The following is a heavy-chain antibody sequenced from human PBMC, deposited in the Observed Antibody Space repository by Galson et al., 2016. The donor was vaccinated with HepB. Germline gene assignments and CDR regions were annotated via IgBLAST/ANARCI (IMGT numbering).Heavy chain of an antibody. Sequence: SLRLSCAASGFTFSTYGMHWVRQAPGKGLEWVAVISYDGNNKYYADSVKGRLTMSRDNPKNTPFLQMNSLRVEDTAVYHCAKHVDSWSGYKSGMDVWGQGTTVTVSS. V-gene: IGHV3-30*18. CDR2: ISYDGNNK. D-gene: IGHD3-3*01. J-gene: IGHJ6*02. CDR3: AKHVDSWSGYKSGMDV. CDR1: GFTFSTYG.